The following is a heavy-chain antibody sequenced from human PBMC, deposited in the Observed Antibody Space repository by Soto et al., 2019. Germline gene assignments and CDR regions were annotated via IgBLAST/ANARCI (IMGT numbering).Heavy chain of an antibody. J-gene: IGHJ4*02. CDR1: GFIFSNYV. V-gene: IGHV3-23*04. D-gene: IGHD1-26*01. Sequence: EVQLVDSGGGLVQPGGSLRLSCAASGFIFSNYVMSWVRQAPGKGLEWVSSISDSGGTSYYADSVKGRFTISRDNSKNTLYLHMNSLRAEDTAIYYCAKRPRALLTFDYWGQGPLVTVSS. CDR2: ISDSGGTS. CDR3: AKRPRALLTFDY.